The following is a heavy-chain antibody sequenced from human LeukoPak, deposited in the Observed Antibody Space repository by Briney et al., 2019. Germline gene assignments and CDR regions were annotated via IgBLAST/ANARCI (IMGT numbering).Heavy chain of an antibody. Sequence: GGSLRLSCVASGFTFSSYGMHWVRQPPGKGLEWVAVITNDGRHTNYVDSVKGRFTISRDNSKNTSYLQMNGLRVEDTAVYYCAKELTTVTHFDYWGQGTLVTVSS. V-gene: IGHV3-30*18. CDR1: GFTFSSYG. CDR2: ITNDGRHT. J-gene: IGHJ4*02. D-gene: IGHD4-17*01. CDR3: AKELTTVTHFDY.